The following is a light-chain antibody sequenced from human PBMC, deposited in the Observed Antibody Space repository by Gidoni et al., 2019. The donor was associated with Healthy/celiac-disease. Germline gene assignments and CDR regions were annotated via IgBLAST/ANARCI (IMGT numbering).Light chain of an antibody. Sequence: EIVLTQSPGTLSLSPVESATLSCRASQSVSSNYLAWYQQKPGQAPRLLIYGASSRATGIPDRFSGSGSGTDFTLTISRLEPEDFAVYYCQQYGSSPYTFGQGTKLEIK. CDR3: QQYGSSPYT. CDR2: GAS. J-gene: IGKJ2*01. CDR1: QSVSSNY. V-gene: IGKV3-20*01.